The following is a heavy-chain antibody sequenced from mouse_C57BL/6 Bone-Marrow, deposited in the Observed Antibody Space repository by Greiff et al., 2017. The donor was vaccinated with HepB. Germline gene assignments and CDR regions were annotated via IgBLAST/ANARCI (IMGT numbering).Heavy chain of an antibody. D-gene: IGHD2-4*01. CDR1: GFSLTSYA. V-gene: IGHV2-9-1*01. CDR2: IWTGGGT. CDR3: ARIDYDPAWFAY. Sequence: VNVVESGPGLVAPSQSLSITCTVSGFSLTSYAISWVRQPPGKGLEWLGVIWTGGGTNYNSALKSRLSISKDNSKSQVFLKMNSLQTDDTARYYCARIDYDPAWFAYWGQGTLVTVSA. J-gene: IGHJ3*01.